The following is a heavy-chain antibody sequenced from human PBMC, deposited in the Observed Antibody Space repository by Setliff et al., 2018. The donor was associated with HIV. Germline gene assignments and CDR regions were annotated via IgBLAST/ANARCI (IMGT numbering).Heavy chain of an antibody. CDR3: ARGATLLPGYSDRWEYFYMDV. CDR2: IYYSGST. D-gene: IGHD5-12*01. Sequence: SETLSLTCTVSGGSINSGGYYWTWIRQRPGKGLEWIGYIYYSGSTYYNPSLKSRVTISIDTSKNQFSLKLSSVTAADTAVYYCARGATLLPGYSDRWEYFYMDVWGKGTTVTVSS. J-gene: IGHJ6*03. CDR1: GGSINSGGYY. V-gene: IGHV4-31*03.